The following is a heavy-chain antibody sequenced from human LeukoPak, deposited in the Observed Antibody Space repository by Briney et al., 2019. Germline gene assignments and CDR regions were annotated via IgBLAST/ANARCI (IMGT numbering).Heavy chain of an antibody. Sequence: GGSLRLSCAASGFTISSYGMNWVRQAPGKGLEWVSGISGRAGAGNTYYADSVKGRFTISRDNSKNTLYLQMNSLRPDDTAVYYCAKDDSALWFGELSHYFNWWGQGTLVTVSS. CDR1: GFTISSYG. D-gene: IGHD3-10*01. CDR2: ISGRAGAGNT. CDR3: AKDDSALWFGELSHYFNW. J-gene: IGHJ4*02. V-gene: IGHV3-23*01.